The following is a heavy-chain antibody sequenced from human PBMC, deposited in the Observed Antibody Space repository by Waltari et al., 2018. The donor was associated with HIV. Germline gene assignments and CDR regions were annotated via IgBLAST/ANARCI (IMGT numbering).Heavy chain of an antibody. V-gene: IGHV3-21*06. CDR3: TRANGPSDY. D-gene: IGHD2-8*01. CDR1: GFMYISYS. Sequence: EVQIVQSGGGLVKPGESLRLSCTVSGFMYISYSMNWVRQSPGKGREWVSSINSRGSFIYYSDSVKGRFTVARDNANNSLYLQMNNLRDDDTAVYFCTRANGPSDYWGQGVLVTVSS. CDR2: INSRGSFI. J-gene: IGHJ4*02.